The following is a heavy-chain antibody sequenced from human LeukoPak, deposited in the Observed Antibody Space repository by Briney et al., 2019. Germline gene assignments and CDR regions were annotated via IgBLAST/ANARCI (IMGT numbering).Heavy chain of an antibody. D-gene: IGHD5-18*01. CDR3: ARGKSGYSYGY. CDR1: GFTVSSNY. J-gene: IGHJ4*02. Sequence: GGSLRLSCAASGFTVSSNYMSWVRQAPGKGLEWVSVIYSGGSTYYADSVKGRFTISRDNSKNTLYLQMNSLRAEDTAVYYCARGKSGYSYGYWGQGTLATVSS. V-gene: IGHV3-66*02. CDR2: IYSGGST.